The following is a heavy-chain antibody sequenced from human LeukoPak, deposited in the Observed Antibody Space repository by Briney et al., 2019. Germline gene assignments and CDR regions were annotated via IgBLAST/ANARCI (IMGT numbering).Heavy chain of an antibody. CDR1: GFTFSSSA. CDR2: ISGSGGAT. V-gene: IGHV3-23*01. J-gene: IGHJ4*02. Sequence: GGSLRLSCAACGFTFSSSAMSWVRQAPGRGLEWVSTISGSGGATYYADSVKGRFTISSDNSKNTLYLQMNSLRAEDTAVYYCAKDRPIFKDWGQGTQVTVSS. CDR3: AKDRPIFKD.